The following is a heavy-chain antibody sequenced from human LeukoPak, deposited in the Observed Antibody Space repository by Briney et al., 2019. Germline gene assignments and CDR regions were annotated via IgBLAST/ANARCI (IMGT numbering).Heavy chain of an antibody. D-gene: IGHD6-13*01. Sequence: SETLSLTCTVSGGSISSSSYYWGWIRQPPGKGLEWIGSIYYSGSTYYNPSLKSRVTISVDTSKNQFSLKLSSVTAADTAVYYCARARSSSWYTWYFDYWGQGTLVTVSS. CDR1: GGSISSSSYY. J-gene: IGHJ4*02. CDR2: IYYSGST. V-gene: IGHV4-39*07. CDR3: ARARSSSWYTWYFDY.